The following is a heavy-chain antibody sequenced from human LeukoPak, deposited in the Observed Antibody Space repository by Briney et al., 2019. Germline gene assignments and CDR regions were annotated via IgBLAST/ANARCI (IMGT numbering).Heavy chain of an antibody. J-gene: IGHJ4*02. V-gene: IGHV3-23*01. CDR1: GFTFSGYA. D-gene: IGHD3-3*01. CDR2: ISGSGGSP. Sequence: QSGGSLSLSCAASGFTFSGYAMSWVRQAPGKGLEWVSAISGSGGSPYYADSVKGRFTISRDNSKNTLYLQMNSLRAEDTAVYYCAKVVTIFGGSEFFDYWGQGTLVTVSS. CDR3: AKVVTIFGGSEFFDY.